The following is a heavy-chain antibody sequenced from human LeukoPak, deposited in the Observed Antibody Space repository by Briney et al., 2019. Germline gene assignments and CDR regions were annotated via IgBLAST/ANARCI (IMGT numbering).Heavy chain of an antibody. CDR2: IYYSGST. J-gene: IGHJ4*02. CDR1: GGSISSSSYY. V-gene: IGHV4-39*01. D-gene: IGHD6-13*01. CDR3: ARHKQGYTTSWFY. Sequence: SETLSLTCTVSGGSISSSSYYWGWIRQPPGKGLEWIGSIYYSGSTYYNPSLKSRVTISVDTSKNQFSLKLSSVTAADTAVYYCARHKQGYTTSWFYWGQGTLVTVSS.